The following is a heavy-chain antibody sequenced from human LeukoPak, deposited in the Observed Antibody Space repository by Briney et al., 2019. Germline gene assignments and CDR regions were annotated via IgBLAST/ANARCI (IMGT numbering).Heavy chain of an antibody. J-gene: IGHJ3*02. D-gene: IGHD6-6*01. V-gene: IGHV3-9*03. CDR3: AKGIAARPGAFDI. Sequence: GGSLRLSCAASGFTFDDYAMHWVRQAPGKGLEWVSGISWNSGSIGYADSVKGRFTISRDNAKNSLYLQMNSLRAEDMALYYCAKGIAARPGAFDIWGQGTMVTVSS. CDR1: GFTFDDYA. CDR2: ISWNSGSI.